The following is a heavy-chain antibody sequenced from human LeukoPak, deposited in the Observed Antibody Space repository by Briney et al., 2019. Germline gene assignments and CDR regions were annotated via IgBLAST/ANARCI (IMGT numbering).Heavy chain of an antibody. D-gene: IGHD6-13*01. Sequence: GGSLRLSCAASGFTFSSYSMNWVRQAPGKGLEWVSYISSSSSTIYYADSVKGRFTISRDNAKNSLYLQMNSLRAEDTAVYYCASGGSSRFFDYWGQGTLVTVSS. V-gene: IGHV3-48*01. CDR2: ISSSSSTI. J-gene: IGHJ4*02. CDR3: ASGGSSRFFDY. CDR1: GFTFSSYS.